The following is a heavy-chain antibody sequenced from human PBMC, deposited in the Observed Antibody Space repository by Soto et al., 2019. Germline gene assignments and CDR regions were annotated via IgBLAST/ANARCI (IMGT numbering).Heavy chain of an antibody. D-gene: IGHD2-15*01. CDR1: GFTFSSYG. V-gene: IGHV3-30*18. J-gene: IGHJ6*02. CDR2: ISYDGSNK. CDR3: AKVGSVKRVTPYYYYYGMDV. Sequence: GGSLRLSYAASGFTFSSYGMHWVRQAPGKGLEWVAVISYDGSNKYYADSVKGRFTISRDNSKNTLYLQMNSLRAEDTAVYYCAKVGSVKRVTPYYYYYGMDVWGQGATVTVSS.